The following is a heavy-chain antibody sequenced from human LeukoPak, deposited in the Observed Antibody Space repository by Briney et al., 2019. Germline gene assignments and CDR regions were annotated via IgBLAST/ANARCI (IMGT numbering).Heavy chain of an antibody. CDR2: ISSSSSTI. CDR3: ARDFKGYSYGRLIYYYYYYMDV. D-gene: IGHD5-18*01. CDR1: GFTFSSYS. J-gene: IGHJ6*03. Sequence: GGSLRLSCAASGFTFSSYSMNWVRQAPGKGLEWVSYISSSSSTIYYADSVKGRFTISRDNAKNSLYLQMNSLRAEDTAVYYCARDFKGYSYGRLIYYYYYYMDVWGKGTTVTVSS. V-gene: IGHV3-48*01.